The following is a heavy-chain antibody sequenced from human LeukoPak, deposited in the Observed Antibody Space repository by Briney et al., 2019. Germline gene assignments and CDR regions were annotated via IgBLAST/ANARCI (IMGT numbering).Heavy chain of an antibody. CDR2: ISYDGSNK. CDR1: GFTVSSNY. J-gene: IGHJ3*02. V-gene: IGHV3-30-3*01. CDR3: ARDRRSPLHAFDI. Sequence: GGSLRLSCAASGFTVSSNYMSWVRQAPGKGLEWVAVISYDGSNKYYADSVKGRFTISRDNSKNTLYLQMNSLRAEDTAVYYCARDRRSPLHAFDIWGQGTMVTVSS.